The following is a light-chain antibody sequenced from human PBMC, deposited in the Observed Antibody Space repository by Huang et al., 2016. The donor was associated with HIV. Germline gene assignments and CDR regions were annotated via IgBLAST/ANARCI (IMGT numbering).Light chain of an antibody. CDR3: QQYYTTPYT. V-gene: IGKV4-1*01. CDR2: WAS. Sequence: DIVMTQSPDSLAVSLGERATINCKSSKSIFFRSNNGNYLAWYQQKLGQPPKLLIFWASTRGSGVPDRFSGSGSGSNFTLTISNLQAEDVAVYYCQQYYTTPYTFGQGTKLDIK. J-gene: IGKJ2*01. CDR1: KSIFFRSNNGNY.